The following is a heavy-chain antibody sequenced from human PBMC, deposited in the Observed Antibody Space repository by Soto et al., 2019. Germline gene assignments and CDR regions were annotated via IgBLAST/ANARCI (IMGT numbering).Heavy chain of an antibody. J-gene: IGHJ4*02. V-gene: IGHV3-30-3*01. D-gene: IGHD2-15*01. CDR1: GFTFSSYA. CDR2: ISYDGS. CDR3: AREYCSDGSCYSISLDY. Sequence: QVQLVESGGGVVQPGRSLRLSCAASGFTFSSYAMHWVRQAPGKGLEWVAVISYDGSNADSVKGRFTISRDNSKNTLYLQMNGLTAEDTAVYYCAREYCSDGSCYSISLDYWGQGTLVTVSS.